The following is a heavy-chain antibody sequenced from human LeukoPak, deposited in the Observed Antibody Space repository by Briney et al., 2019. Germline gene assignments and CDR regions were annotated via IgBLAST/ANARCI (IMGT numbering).Heavy chain of an antibody. Sequence: TSETLSLTCTVSGGSISSGDYYWSWIRQPPGKGLEWIGYIYYSGSTYYNPSLKSRVTISVDTSKNQFSLKLSSVTAADTAVYYCARGPIQQQLVSPIDYYMDVWGKGTTVTVSS. CDR3: ARGPIQQQLVSPIDYYMDV. D-gene: IGHD6-13*01. CDR1: GGSISSGDYY. J-gene: IGHJ6*03. V-gene: IGHV4-30-4*08. CDR2: IYYSGST.